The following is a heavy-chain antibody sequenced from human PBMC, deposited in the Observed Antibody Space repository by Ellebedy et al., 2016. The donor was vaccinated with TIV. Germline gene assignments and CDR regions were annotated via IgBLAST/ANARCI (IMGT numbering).Heavy chain of an antibody. V-gene: IGHV4-39*07. J-gene: IGHJ4*02. Sequence: MPSETLSLTCTVSGGSINIDNYHWAWIRQPPGKGLEWIGSVFYSGSSYYNPSLKSRVTISADTSRNQFSLEVTSMTAADTAIYYGARGWSGSSWYYFDLWGQGTLVTVSS. D-gene: IGHD6-13*01. CDR1: GGSINIDNYH. CDR2: VFYSGSS. CDR3: ARGWSGSSWYYFDL.